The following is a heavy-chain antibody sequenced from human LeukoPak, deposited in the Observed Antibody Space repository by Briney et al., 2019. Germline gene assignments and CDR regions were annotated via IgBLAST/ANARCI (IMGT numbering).Heavy chain of an antibody. CDR2: ISYDGSNK. D-gene: IGHD5-18*01. J-gene: IGHJ3*02. V-gene: IGHV3-30*04. CDR3: ARERGYSYGGDAFDI. CDR1: GFTFSSYA. Sequence: PGGSLRLSCAASGFTFSSYAMHWVRQAPGKGLEWVAVISYDGSNKYYADSVKGRFTISRDNSKNTLYLQMNSLRAEDTAVYYCARERGYSYGGDAFDIWGQGTMVTVSS.